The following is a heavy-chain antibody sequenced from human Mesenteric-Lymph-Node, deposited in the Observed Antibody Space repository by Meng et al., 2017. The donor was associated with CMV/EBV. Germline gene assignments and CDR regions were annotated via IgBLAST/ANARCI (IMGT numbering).Heavy chain of an antibody. CDR1: AFNFRSYS. J-gene: IGHJ6*02. CDR2: ISNDGSYI. Sequence: GGSLRLSCETSAFNFRSYSMNWVRQAPGKGLEWVSYISNDGSYIYYADSVKGRFTISRDSASLHLQMSSLRAEDTAVYYCARSTSWLNGLDVWGQGTTVTVSS. CDR3: ARSTSWLNGLDV. V-gene: IGHV3-21*04. D-gene: IGHD2-2*01.